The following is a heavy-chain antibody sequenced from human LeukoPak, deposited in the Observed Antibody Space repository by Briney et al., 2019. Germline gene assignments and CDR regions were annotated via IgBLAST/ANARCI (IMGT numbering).Heavy chain of an antibody. D-gene: IGHD5-18*01. V-gene: IGHV3-23*01. Sequence: QSGGSLRLSCAASGFTFSSYDMNWVRQAPGKGLEWVSAISSSGGGTYYADSVKGRFTISRDNSKNTLYLQMNSLRAEDTAVYYCARVYSYGLLGYYYGMDVWGQGTTVTVSS. CDR1: GFTFSSYD. CDR2: ISSSGGGT. CDR3: ARVYSYGLLGYYYGMDV. J-gene: IGHJ6*02.